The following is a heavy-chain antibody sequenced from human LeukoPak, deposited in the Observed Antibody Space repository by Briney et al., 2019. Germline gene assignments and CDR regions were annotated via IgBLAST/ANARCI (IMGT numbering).Heavy chain of an antibody. CDR3: ARGPRITMVRGVIIDSDPLGCYDY. CDR2: IYYSGST. J-gene: IGHJ4*02. CDR1: GGSISSYY. D-gene: IGHD3-10*01. Sequence: SETLSLTCTVSGGSISSYYWSWIRQPPGKGQEWIGYIYYSGSTNYNPSLKSRVTISVDTSKNQFSLKLSSVTAADTAVYYCARGPRITMVRGVIIDSDPLGCYDYWGQGTLVTVSS. V-gene: IGHV4-59*01.